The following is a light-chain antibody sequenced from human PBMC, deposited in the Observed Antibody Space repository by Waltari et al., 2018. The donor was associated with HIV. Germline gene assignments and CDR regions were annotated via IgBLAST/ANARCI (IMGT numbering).Light chain of an antibody. Sequence: IVLTQSPGTLSLSPGERATPSCRASQSVDSSYLAWYQQKPGQAPRLLIYGASSRATGIPDRFTGSGSGTDFTLSISRLDPEDFALYYCQQYNSSPFTFGGGTRVEIK. J-gene: IGKJ4*01. V-gene: IGKV3-20*01. CDR3: QQYNSSPFT. CDR1: QSVDSSY. CDR2: GAS.